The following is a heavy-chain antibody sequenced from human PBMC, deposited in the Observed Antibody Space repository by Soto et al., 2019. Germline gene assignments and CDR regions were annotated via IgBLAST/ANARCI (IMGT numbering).Heavy chain of an antibody. CDR3: VTSKGLYCSSTSCYTVPYYYYGVDV. D-gene: IGHD2-2*02. Sequence: GGALLLSCSASGFTFSIYAMHWVRQAPGKGLEYVSATSSNGGSTYYADSVKGRFTISRDNSKNTLYLQMSSLRAEDTAVYYCVTSKGLYCSSTSCYTVPYYYYGVDVWGQGTTVTVSS. CDR1: GFTFSIYA. V-gene: IGHV3-64D*06. J-gene: IGHJ6*01. CDR2: TSSNGGST.